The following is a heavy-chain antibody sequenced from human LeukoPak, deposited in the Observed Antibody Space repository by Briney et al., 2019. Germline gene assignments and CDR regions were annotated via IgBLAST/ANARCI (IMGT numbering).Heavy chain of an antibody. CDR3: ARRSDYYDILNL. CDR2: IYYTGST. V-gene: IGHV4-59*01. CDR1: GGSISNYY. D-gene: IGHD3-22*01. J-gene: IGHJ3*01. Sequence: SETLSLTCTVSGGSISNYYWTWIRQPPGKGLEWIGYIYYTGSTNYNPSLKSRVTISVDTSKNQFSLKLSSVTAADTAVYYCARRSDYYDILNLWGHGTMVTVSS.